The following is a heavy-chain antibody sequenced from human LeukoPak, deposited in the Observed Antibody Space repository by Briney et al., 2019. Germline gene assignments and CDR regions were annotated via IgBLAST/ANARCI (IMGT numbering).Heavy chain of an antibody. CDR1: GGSISSSSYY. CDR3: ARQTMIVVVITSFSPDAFEI. V-gene: IGHV4-39*01. J-gene: IGHJ3*02. Sequence: SETLSLTCTVSGGSISSSSYYWGWIRQPPGKGLEWIGSIYYSGSTYYNPSLKSRVTISVDTSKNQFSLKLSSVTAADTAVYYRARQTMIVVVITSFSPDAFEIWGQGTMVTVSS. D-gene: IGHD3-22*01. CDR2: IYYSGST.